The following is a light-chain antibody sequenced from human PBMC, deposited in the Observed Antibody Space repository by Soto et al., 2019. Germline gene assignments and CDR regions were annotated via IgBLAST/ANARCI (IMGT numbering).Light chain of an antibody. Sequence: QSALTQPASVSGSPGQSITISCTGTSSDVGGYNFVSWYQQHPGKAPKLMIYEVSSRPSGVSNRFSGSKSGDTASLTISGLKAEDDADYYCSSYTSTSTLVFGTGTKLTVL. V-gene: IGLV2-14*01. J-gene: IGLJ1*01. CDR2: EVS. CDR1: SSDVGGYNF. CDR3: SSYTSTSTLV.